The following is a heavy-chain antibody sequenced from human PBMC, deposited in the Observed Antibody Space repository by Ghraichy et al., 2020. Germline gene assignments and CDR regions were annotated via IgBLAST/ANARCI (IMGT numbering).Heavy chain of an antibody. J-gene: IGHJ4*02. CDR3: ARAGYSTSWYVGPLDS. D-gene: IGHD6-13*01. V-gene: IGHV4-59*01. CDR1: GGSSSSYY. Sequence: SETLSLTCTVSGGSSSSYYWSWIRQPPGKGLEWIGYISYSGSTNYNPSLKSRVIMSVDTSKDQFSLKLSSVIAADTAVYYCARAGYSTSWYVGPLDSWGQGTLVTVSS. CDR2: ISYSGST.